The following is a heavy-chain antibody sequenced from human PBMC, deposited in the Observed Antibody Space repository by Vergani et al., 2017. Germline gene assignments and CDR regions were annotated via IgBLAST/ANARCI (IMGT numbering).Heavy chain of an antibody. Sequence: QITLKESGPTLVKPTQTLTLSCTFSGFSLTTRGVAVGWIRQPPGKALEWLAIVFWDDAKRSSASLRNRVTITRDTSRNQVVLTMTNIDPVYTATYYCTHRPDCSVCHCYEDYWGQGTLVTVSS. J-gene: IGHJ4*02. V-gene: IGHV2-5*02. CDR3: THRPDCSVCHCYEDY. CDR1: GFSLTTRGVA. D-gene: IGHD2-15*01. CDR2: VFWDDAK.